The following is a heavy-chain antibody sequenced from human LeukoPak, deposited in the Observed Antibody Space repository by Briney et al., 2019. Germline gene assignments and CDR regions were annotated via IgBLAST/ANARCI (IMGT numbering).Heavy chain of an antibody. CDR1: GGSISSYY. V-gene: IGHV4-59*01. J-gene: IGHJ6*02. CDR2: IYYSGST. D-gene: IGHD3-22*01. CDR3: ARDGSDYYDSSGYITDYYYGMDV. Sequence: PSETLSLTCTVSGGSISSYYWSWIRQPPGKGLEWIGYIYYSGSTNYNPSLKSRVTISVDTSKYQFSLKLSSVTAADTAVYYCARDGSDYYDSSGYITDYYYGMDVWGQGTTVTVSS.